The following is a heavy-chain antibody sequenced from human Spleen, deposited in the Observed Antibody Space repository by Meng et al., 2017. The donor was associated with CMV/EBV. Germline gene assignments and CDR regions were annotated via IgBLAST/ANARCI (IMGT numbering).Heavy chain of an antibody. CDR2: INHSGST. Sequence: GSFSGYYWSWIRQPPGKELEWIGEINHSGSTNYNPSLKSRVTISVDTSKNQFSLKLSSVTAADTAVYYCARVRSTSTFYYYYGMDVWGQGTTVTVSS. CDR3: ARVRSTSTFYYYYGMDV. V-gene: IGHV4-34*01. CDR1: GSFSGYY. J-gene: IGHJ6*02. D-gene: IGHD2/OR15-2a*01.